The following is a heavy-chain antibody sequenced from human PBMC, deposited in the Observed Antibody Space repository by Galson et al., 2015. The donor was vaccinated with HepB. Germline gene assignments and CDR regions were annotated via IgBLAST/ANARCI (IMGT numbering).Heavy chain of an antibody. V-gene: IGHV3-66*02. Sequence: SLRLSCAVSGFTVSLNYMSWVRQAPGKGLEWVSAISGAGTTNYADSVKGRFTVSRDNSISTVYLQMNSLRTEDTVFYYCVRLEVGGFRGGSESFDYWGRGTLITVSS. CDR3: VRLEVGGFRGGSESFDY. CDR2: ISGAGTT. D-gene: IGHD3-22*01. CDR1: GFTVSLNY. J-gene: IGHJ4*02.